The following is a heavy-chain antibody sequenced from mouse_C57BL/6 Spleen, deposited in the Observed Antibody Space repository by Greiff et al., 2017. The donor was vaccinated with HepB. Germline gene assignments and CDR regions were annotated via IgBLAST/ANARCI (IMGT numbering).Heavy chain of an antibody. V-gene: IGHV5-4*01. CDR2: ISDGGSYT. CDR1: GFTFSSYA. D-gene: IGHD2-3*01. J-gene: IGHJ4*01. CDR3: ARKDGAMDY. Sequence: VQLKESGGGLVKPGGSLKLSCAASGFTFSSYAMSWVRQTPEKRLEWVATISDGGSYTYYPDNVKGRFTISRDNAKNNLYLQVSHLKSEDTAMYYCARKDGAMDYWGQGTSVTVSS.